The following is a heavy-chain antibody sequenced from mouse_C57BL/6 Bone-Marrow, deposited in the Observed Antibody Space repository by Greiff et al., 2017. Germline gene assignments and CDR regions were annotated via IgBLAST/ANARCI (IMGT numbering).Heavy chain of an antibody. CDR3: ARDWDVAY. J-gene: IGHJ3*01. D-gene: IGHD4-1*01. V-gene: IGHV5-4*01. CDR2: ISDGGSYT. Sequence: EVQLVESGGGLVKPGGSLKLSCAASGFTFSSYAMAWVRQTPEKRLEWVATISDGGSYTYYPDNVKGRFTISRDNAKNNLYLQMSHLKSEDTAMYYCARDWDVAYGGQGTLVTVSA. CDR1: GFTFSSYA.